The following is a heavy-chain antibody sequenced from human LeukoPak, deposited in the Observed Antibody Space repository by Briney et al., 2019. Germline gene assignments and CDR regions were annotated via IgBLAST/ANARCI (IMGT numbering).Heavy chain of an antibody. CDR2: IYTSGST. CDR1: GGSISSYY. J-gene: IGHJ6*03. CDR3: ARRAGYGSGSYSIYPYYYYYMDV. D-gene: IGHD3-10*01. V-gene: IGHV4-4*09. Sequence: SETLSLTCTVSGGSISSYYWSWIRQPPGKGLEWIGYIYTSGSTNYNPSLKSRVTISVDASKNQFSLKLSSVTAADTAVYYCARRAGYGSGSYSIYPYYYYYMDVWGKGTTVTVSS.